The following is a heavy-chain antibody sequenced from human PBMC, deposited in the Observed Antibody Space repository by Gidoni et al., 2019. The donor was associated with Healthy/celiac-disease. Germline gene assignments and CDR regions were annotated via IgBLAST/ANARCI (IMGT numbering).Heavy chain of an antibody. Sequence: GLSWVSYISSSGSTIYYADSVKGRFTISRDNAKNSLYLQMNSLRAEDTAVYYCAREGYGDYPDYWGQGTLVTVSS. J-gene: IGHJ4*02. CDR2: ISSSGSTI. D-gene: IGHD4-17*01. CDR3: AREGYGDYPDY. V-gene: IGHV3-11*01.